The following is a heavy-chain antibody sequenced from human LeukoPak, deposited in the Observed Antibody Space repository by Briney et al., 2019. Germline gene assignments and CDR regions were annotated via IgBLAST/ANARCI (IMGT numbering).Heavy chain of an antibody. CDR3: ARDLQDSGYDSCYFDY. CDR1: GGSISSSSYY. D-gene: IGHD5-12*01. CDR2: VSYSGAT. J-gene: IGHJ4*02. V-gene: IGHV4-39*02. Sequence: NPSETLSLTCTVSGGSISSSSYYWGWIRQPPGKGLEWIGSVSYSGATYHNPSLKSRVTISVDTSKNHFSLQVTSVTAADTAVYYCARDLQDSGYDSCYFDYCGQGTLVTVSS.